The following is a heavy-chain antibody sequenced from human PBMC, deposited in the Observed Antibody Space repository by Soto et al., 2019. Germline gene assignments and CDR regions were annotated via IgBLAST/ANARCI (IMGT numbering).Heavy chain of an antibody. CDR3: ARGRRMATNNYYMDV. J-gene: IGHJ6*03. D-gene: IGHD5-12*01. CDR2: INHSGST. V-gene: IGHV4-34*01. Sequence: ASETLSLTCAVYGGSFSGYYWSWIRQPPGKGLEWIGEINHSGSTNYNPSLKSRVTISVDTSKNQFSLKLSSVTAADTAVYYCARGRRMATNNYYMDVWGKGTTVTVSS. CDR1: GGSFSGYY.